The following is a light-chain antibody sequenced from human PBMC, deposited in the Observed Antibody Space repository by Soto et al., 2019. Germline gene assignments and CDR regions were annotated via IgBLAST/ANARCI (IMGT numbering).Light chain of an antibody. CDR2: DTS. CDR3: QVRTDWPPFMYS. CDR1: QSVDTF. Sequence: EIVLTQSPATLSLSPGERATLSCRASQSVDTFLAWYQQKPGRTPRLLIYDTSNRATGIPPRFSGTGSGTDFTLTISRLEPEDFAVYYCQVRTDWPPFMYSFGQGTKLEGK. J-gene: IGKJ2*01. V-gene: IGKV3-11*01.